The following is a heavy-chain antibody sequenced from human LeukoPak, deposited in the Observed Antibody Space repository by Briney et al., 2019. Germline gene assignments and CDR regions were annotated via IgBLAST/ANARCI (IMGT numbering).Heavy chain of an antibody. CDR1: GYTFTSYD. V-gene: IGHV1-8*01. Sequence: VASVKVSCKASGYTFTSYDINWVRQATGQGLEWMGWMNPNSGNTGYAQKFQGRVTMTRNTSISTAYMELSSLRSEDTAVYYCARAYNWNDKFDYWGQGTLVTVSS. D-gene: IGHD1-20*01. J-gene: IGHJ4*02. CDR3: ARAYNWNDKFDY. CDR2: MNPNSGNT.